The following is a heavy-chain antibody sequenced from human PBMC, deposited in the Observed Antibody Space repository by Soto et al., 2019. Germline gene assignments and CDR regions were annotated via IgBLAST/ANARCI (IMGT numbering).Heavy chain of an antibody. D-gene: IGHD3-3*01. CDR3: ARAPGWYDFWSGYSTIDAFDI. CDR1: GGSISSYY. V-gene: IGHV4-59*01. Sequence: AETLSLTCTVSGGSISSYYWSWIRQPPGKGLEWIGYIYYSGSTNYNPSLKSRVTISVDTSKNQFSLKLSSVTAADTAVYYCARAPGWYDFWSGYSTIDAFDIWGQGTMVTVSS. CDR2: IYYSGST. J-gene: IGHJ3*02.